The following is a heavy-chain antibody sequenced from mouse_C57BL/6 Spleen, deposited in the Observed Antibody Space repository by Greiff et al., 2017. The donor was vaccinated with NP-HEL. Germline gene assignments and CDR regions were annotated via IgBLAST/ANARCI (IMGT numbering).Heavy chain of an antibody. D-gene: IGHD2-1*01. CDR2: INPNNGGT. V-gene: IGHV1-22*01. Sequence: EVQLQQSGPELVKPGASVKMSCKASGYTFTDYNMHWVKQSHGKSLEWIGYINPNNGGTSYNQQFKGKATLTVNKSSSTAYMELRSLTSEDSAVYYCARLYGNYGYFDVWGTGTTVTVSS. CDR3: ARLYGNYGYFDV. CDR1: GYTFTDYN. J-gene: IGHJ1*03.